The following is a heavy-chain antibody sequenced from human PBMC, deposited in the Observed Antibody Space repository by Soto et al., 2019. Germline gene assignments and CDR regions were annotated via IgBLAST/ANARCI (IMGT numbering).Heavy chain of an antibody. CDR3: ATTNWKHNWFDP. V-gene: IGHV4-34*01. CDR1: GGSFSGYY. Sequence: PSETLSLTCAVYGGSFSGYYWSWIRQPPGKGLEWIGEINHSGSTNYNPSLKSRFTISVDTSKNQFSLKVSSVTAADTAVYYCATTNWKHNWFDPWGQGTLVTRLL. J-gene: IGHJ5*02. D-gene: IGHD1-1*01. CDR2: INHSGST.